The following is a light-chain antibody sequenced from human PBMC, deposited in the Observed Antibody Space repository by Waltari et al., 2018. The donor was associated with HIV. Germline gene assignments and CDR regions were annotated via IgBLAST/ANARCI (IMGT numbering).Light chain of an antibody. V-gene: IGKV1-9*01. Sequence: DIQLTQSPSFLSASVGDRVTITCRASQGISSYLAWYQQKPGKAPKLLIYAASTLQSGVPSRFSGSGSGTEFTLTISSLQPEDFATYYCQHLSSYPLTFGPGTKVDIK. J-gene: IGKJ3*01. CDR3: QHLSSYPLT. CDR1: QGISSY. CDR2: AAS.